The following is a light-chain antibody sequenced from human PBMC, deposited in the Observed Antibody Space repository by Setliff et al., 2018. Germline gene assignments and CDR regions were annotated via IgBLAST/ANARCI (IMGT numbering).Light chain of an antibody. CDR2: EVK. CDR1: SIYFRRYDY. J-gene: IGLJ2*01. CDR3: VSYADGRTFVL. V-gene: IGLV2-8*01. Sequence: QSVLTQPPSASGSPGQSVTISCTGTSIYFRRYDYVSWYQQHPGKAPKLLLYEVKKRPSGVPDRFSGSKSGNTASLTVSGLQAEDEADYYCVSYADGRTFVLFGGGTKVTVL.